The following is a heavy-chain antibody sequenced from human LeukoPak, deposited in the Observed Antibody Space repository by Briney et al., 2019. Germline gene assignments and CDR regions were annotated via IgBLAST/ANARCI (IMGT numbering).Heavy chain of an antibody. V-gene: IGHV4-59*01. CDR3: AKEDGYCSSTSCMNWFDP. Sequence: SETLSRTCTVSGGSISSYYWSWIRQPPGKGLEWIGYIYYSGSTNYNPSLKSRVTISVDTSKNQFSLKLSSVTAADTAVYYCAKEDGYCSSTSCMNWFDPWGQGTLVTVSS. CDR1: GGSISSYY. CDR2: IYYSGST. D-gene: IGHD2-2*03. J-gene: IGHJ5*02.